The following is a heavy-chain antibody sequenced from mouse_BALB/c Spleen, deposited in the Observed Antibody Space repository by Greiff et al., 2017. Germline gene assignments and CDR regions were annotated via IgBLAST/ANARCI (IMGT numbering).Heavy chain of an antibody. CDR1: GYSITSDYA. V-gene: IGHV3-2*02. CDR2: ISYSGST. CDR3: ARGSYYRYDRAYAMDY. J-gene: IGHJ4*01. D-gene: IGHD2-14*01. Sequence: DVKLQESGPGLVKPSQSLSLTCTVTGYSITSDYAWNWIRQFPGNKLEWMGYISYSGSTSYNPSLKSRISITRDTSKNQFFLQLNSVTTEDTATYYCARGSYYRYDRAYAMDYWGQGTSVTASS.